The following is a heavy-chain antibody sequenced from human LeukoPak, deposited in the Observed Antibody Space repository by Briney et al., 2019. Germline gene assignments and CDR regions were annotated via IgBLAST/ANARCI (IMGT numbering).Heavy chain of an antibody. CDR2: IFHSGST. Sequence: SETLSLTCAVSGGSINNNDWWNWWSWVRQPPGKGLEWIGEIFHSGSTYYNPSLKSRVTISVDTSKNQFSLKLSSVTAADTAVYYCARAEKDDSPEYYFDYWGQGTLVTVSS. D-gene: IGHD3-22*01. J-gene: IGHJ4*02. CDR3: ARAEKDDSPEYYFDY. V-gene: IGHV4-4*02. CDR1: GGSINNNDWWNW.